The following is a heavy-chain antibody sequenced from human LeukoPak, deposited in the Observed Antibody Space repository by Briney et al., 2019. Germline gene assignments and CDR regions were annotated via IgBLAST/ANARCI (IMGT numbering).Heavy chain of an antibody. D-gene: IGHD2-2*01. CDR3: ARGGYCSSTSCYLGAFDI. CDR2: IKQDGSEK. J-gene: IGHJ3*02. CDR1: GFTFSSYW. Sequence: PGGSLRLSCAASGFTFSSYWMSWVRQAPGKGLEWVANIKQDGSEKYYVDSVKGRFTISRDNAKNSLYLQMNSLRAEDTAVYYCARGGYCSSTSCYLGAFDIWGQGTMVTVSS. V-gene: IGHV3-7*01.